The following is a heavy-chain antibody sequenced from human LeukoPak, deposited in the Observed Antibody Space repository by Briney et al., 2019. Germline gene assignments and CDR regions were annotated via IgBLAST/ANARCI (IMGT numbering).Heavy chain of an antibody. CDR3: AKVRLLIAPIDY. CDR1: GFTVSSNY. Sequence: GGSLRLSCAASGFTVSSNYMSWVRQAPGKGLEWVSVIYSGGSTYYADSVKGRFTISRDNSKNTLYLQMNSLRAEDTAVYYCAKVRLLIAPIDYWGQGTLVTVSS. V-gene: IGHV3-53*01. J-gene: IGHJ4*02. CDR2: IYSGGST. D-gene: IGHD3-16*01.